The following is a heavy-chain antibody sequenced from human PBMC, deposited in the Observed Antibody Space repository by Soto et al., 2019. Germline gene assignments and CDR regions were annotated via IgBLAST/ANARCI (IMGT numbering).Heavy chain of an antibody. J-gene: IGHJ2*01. V-gene: IGHV1-18*01. D-gene: IGHD1-26*01. CDR1: GYTFTSYE. Sequence: QVQLVQSGPEVKKPGASVKVSCKASGYTFTSYEITWVRQAPGQGLEWMGWISGYNGITNYAKKFQGRVTMTTETSTSTAYMELRSLRSDDTAVYYCAKNSGPNWYFDLWGRGTLVTVSS. CDR3: AKNSGPNWYFDL. CDR2: ISGYNGIT.